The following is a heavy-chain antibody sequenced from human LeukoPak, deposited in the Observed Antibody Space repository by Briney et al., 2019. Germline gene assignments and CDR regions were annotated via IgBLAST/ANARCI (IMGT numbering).Heavy chain of an antibody. CDR3: ARDVAVTAIRGYGMDV. D-gene: IGHD2-21*02. J-gene: IGHJ6*02. Sequence: ASVKVSCKASGYTFTSYYMHWVRQAPGQGLEWMGIINPSGGSTSYAQKFQGRVTMTRDTSTSTVYMELSSLRSEDTAVYYCARDVAVTAIRGYGMDVWGQGATVTVSS. V-gene: IGHV1-46*01. CDR1: GYTFTSYY. CDR2: INPSGGST.